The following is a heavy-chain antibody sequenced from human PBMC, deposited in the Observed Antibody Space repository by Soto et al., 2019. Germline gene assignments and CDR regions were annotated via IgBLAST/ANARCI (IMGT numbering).Heavy chain of an antibody. V-gene: IGHV3-23*01. J-gene: IGHJ4*02. Sequence: EVQLLESGGALVQPGGSLRLSCAASGFTFSNYAMNWVRQAPGKGLEWVSTISKSADVTYYADSVKGRLAISRDNSKNPLYLPMNSLRAEGPAVYYCTKANGAGMTDYWGQGTLVTVSS. CDR1: GFTFSNYA. D-gene: IGHD3-16*01. CDR3: TKANGAGMTDY. CDR2: ISKSADVT.